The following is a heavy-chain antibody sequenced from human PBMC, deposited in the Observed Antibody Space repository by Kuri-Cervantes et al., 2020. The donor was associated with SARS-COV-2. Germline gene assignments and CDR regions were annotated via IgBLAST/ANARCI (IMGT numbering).Heavy chain of an antibody. CDR3: ARPYCGTSTCYDGTFDS. D-gene: IGHD2-2*01. V-gene: IGHV1-2*02. CDR1: GYTFTGYY. J-gene: IGHJ4*02. CDR2: IIPLFGTT. Sequence: ASVKVSCKASGYTFTGYYMHWVRQAPGQGLEWMGRIIPLFGTTIYAQKFQGRVTLTADKSTNTAYMELSSLRSEDTAVYYCARPYCGTSTCYDGTFDSWGQGALVTVSS.